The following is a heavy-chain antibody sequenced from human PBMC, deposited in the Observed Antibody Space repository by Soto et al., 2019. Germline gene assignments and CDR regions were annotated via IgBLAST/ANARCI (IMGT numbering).Heavy chain of an antibody. V-gene: IGHV3-21*01. J-gene: IGHJ4*02. Sequence: GGSLRLSCTGSGFPLSAYNINWVRQAPGKGLEWVSSITVGSSHIYQPNSMKGRFTISRDDAENPVYLQIDSLRDEDTALYYCSRSPEVGVRGAYWGQGTLVTVSS. CDR3: SRSPEVGVRGAY. D-gene: IGHD3-16*01. CDR2: ITVGSSHI. CDR1: GFPLSAYN.